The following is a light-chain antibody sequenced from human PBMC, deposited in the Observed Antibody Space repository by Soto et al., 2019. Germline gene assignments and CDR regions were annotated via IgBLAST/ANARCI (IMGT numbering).Light chain of an antibody. CDR1: QSLLQSDGKTH. J-gene: IGKJ5*01. Sequence: DIVMTQTPLSLSVTPGQPASISCKSGQSLLQSDGKTHLYWYLQRPGQPPQLLIYEVIKRFSGVPHRFSGSGSGTDFTLKISRVEAEDVGVYYCMQSTQFPNTFGQGTRLEIK. CDR3: MQSTQFPNT. V-gene: IGKV2D-29*01. CDR2: EVI.